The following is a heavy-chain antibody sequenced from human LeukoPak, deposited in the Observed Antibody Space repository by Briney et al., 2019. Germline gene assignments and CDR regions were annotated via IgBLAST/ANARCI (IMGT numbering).Heavy chain of an antibody. V-gene: IGHV1-18*01. CDR2: ISAYNGET. CDR1: GYTFTSYG. D-gene: IGHD5-12*01. Sequence: GASVKVSCKASGYTFTSYGISWVRQAPGQGLEWVGWISAYNGETNYAQKVQGRVTMTTDTSTTTAYMELRSLRSDDTAMYYCARTRPTMEGWGSDYWGQGTLVTVSS. J-gene: IGHJ4*02. CDR3: ARTRPTMEGWGSDY.